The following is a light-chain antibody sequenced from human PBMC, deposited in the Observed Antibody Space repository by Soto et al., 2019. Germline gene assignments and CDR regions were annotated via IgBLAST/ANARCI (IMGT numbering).Light chain of an antibody. J-gene: IGKJ4*01. CDR1: QSISSH. CDR2: DAS. V-gene: IGKV3-11*01. Sequence: EIVLTQSPVTLSLSTGERATLSCRASQSISSHLAWYQQKPGRAPRLLIYDASNRATGIPAKFSGSGSGTDFTLTISSLEPEDVAVYYCQQRSTWPFTFGEGTKVEIK. CDR3: QQRSTWPFT.